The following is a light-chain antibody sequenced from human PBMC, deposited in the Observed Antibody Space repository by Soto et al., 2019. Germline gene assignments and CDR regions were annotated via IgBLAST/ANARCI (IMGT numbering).Light chain of an antibody. CDR1: SSHIGAGYD. CDR3: QSYDSSLSAL. Sequence: QSVLTQPPSVSGAPGQRVTISCTGSSSHIGAGYDVHWYQQLPVTAPKLLIYGNSNRPSGVPDRFSGSKSGTSASLAITGLQAEDEADYYCQSYDSSLSALFGGGTKLTVL. V-gene: IGLV1-40*01. J-gene: IGLJ3*02. CDR2: GNS.